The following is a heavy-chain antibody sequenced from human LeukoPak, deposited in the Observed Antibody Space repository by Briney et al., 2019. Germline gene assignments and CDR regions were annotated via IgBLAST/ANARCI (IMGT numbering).Heavy chain of an antibody. D-gene: IGHD3-3*01. V-gene: IGHV3-23*01. CDR2: ISVSGGSP. CDR3: AKGLREYDFWSGYAT. J-gene: IGHJ5*02. Sequence: GGSLSLSCAASGFTFSSYAMMWVRQAPGKGLDWVSTISVSGGSPNYADSVKGRFTISRDNPKNTLFLQMNSLRAEDTALYYCAKGLREYDFWSGYATWGQGTLVTVSS. CDR1: GFTFSSYA.